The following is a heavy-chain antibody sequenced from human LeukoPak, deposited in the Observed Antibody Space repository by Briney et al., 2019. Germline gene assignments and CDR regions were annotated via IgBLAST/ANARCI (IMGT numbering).Heavy chain of an antibody. CDR2: ISYDGSNK. CDR1: GFTFSSYG. Sequence: GGSLRLSCAASGFTFSSYGMHWVRQAPGKGLEWVAVISYDGSNKHYADSVKGRFTISRDNSKNTLYLQMNSLRAEDTAVYYCAKAGYSSGWYLNYYYYYGMDVWGKGTTVTVSS. V-gene: IGHV3-30*18. CDR3: AKAGYSSGWYLNYYYYYGMDV. D-gene: IGHD6-19*01. J-gene: IGHJ6*04.